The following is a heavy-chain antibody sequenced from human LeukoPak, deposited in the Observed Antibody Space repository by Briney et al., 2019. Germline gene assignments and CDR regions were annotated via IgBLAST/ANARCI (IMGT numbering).Heavy chain of an antibody. CDR1: GITFSNAW. CDR2: IKSKSDGETT. J-gene: IGHJ4*02. V-gene: IGHV3-15*01. CDR3: ATYRWYSDY. Sequence: PGGSLRLSCAASGITFSNAWMSWVRQAPGKGLEWVGRIKSKSDGETTDYAAPVKGRFTISRDDSKNTLYLQMNSLKTEDTAMYYCATYRWYSDYWGQGVLVTVCS. D-gene: IGHD1-1*01.